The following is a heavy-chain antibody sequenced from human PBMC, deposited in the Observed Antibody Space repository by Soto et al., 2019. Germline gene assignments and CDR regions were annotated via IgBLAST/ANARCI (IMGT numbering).Heavy chain of an antibody. J-gene: IGHJ4*02. CDR1: GYTFSGYY. Sequence: ASVNVSCKASGYTFSGYYMHWLRQAPGQGLEWMGWINPNSGGTNYAQKFQGWVTMTRDTSISTAYMELSRLRSDDTAVYYCTREGSSPHGLDYWGQGTLVTVSS. CDR3: TREGSSPHGLDY. CDR2: INPNSGGT. V-gene: IGHV1-2*04. D-gene: IGHD6-19*01.